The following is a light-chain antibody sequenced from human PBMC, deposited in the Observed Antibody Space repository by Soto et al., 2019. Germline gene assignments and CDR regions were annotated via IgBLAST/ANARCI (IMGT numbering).Light chain of an antibody. CDR1: QSVSNY. J-gene: IGKJ4*01. CDR2: DAS. Sequence: EIVLTQSPATLSLSPGERATLSCRASQSVSNYLAWYQQKPGQAPRLLIYDASNRATGIPARFSGSGSGTDIALTISSLEPEDFAIYYYQQRSNWTPVTFGGGTKVEIK. V-gene: IGKV3-11*01. CDR3: QQRSNWTPVT.